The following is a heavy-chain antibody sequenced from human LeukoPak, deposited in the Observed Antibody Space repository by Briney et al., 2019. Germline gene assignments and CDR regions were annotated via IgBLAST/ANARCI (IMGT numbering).Heavy chain of an antibody. CDR1: GYTFTSYG. D-gene: IGHD1-26*01. V-gene: IGHV1-18*01. CDR3: ARASIVGARGDFDY. J-gene: IGHJ4*02. Sequence: ASVNVSCKASGYTFTSYGISWVRQAPGQGLEWMGWISAYNGNTNYAQKLQGRVTMTTDTSTSTAYMELRSLRSDDTAVYYCARASIVGARGDFDYWGQGTLVSVSS. CDR2: ISAYNGNT.